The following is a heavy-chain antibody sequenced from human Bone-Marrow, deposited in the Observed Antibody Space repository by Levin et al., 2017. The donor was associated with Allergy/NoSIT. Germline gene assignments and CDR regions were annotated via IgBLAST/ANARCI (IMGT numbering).Heavy chain of an antibody. D-gene: IGHD6-19*01. CDR1: GGSISSSSYY. CDR2: IYYSGST. Sequence: SCTVSGGSISSSSYYWGWIRQPPGKGLEWIGSIYYSGSTYYNPSLKSRVTISVDTSKNQFSLKLSSVTAADTAVYYCARGDGSGWAYWGQGTLVTVSS. J-gene: IGHJ4*02. V-gene: IGHV4-39*07. CDR3: ARGDGSGWAY.